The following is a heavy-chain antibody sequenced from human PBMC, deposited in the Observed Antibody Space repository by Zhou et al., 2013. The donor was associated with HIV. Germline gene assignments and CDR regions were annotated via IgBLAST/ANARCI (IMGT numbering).Heavy chain of an antibody. V-gene: IGHV1-69*12. Sequence: QVQLVQSGAEVRKPGSSVKVSCKASGGTFSSNAISWVRQAPGQGLEWMGGIIPFFGTPNYAQKFQGRVAITAAESTRTAYMELSSLRSEDTAVYYCARCYYDNSGCDFWGRGTLVTVSS. CDR2: IIPFFGTP. J-gene: IGHJ4*02. CDR3: ARCYYDNSGCDF. CDR1: GGTFSSNA. D-gene: IGHD3-22*01.